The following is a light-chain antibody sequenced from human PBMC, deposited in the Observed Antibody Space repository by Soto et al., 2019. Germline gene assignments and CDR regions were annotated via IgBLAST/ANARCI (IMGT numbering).Light chain of an antibody. V-gene: IGKV1-5*01. CDR2: DAS. Sequence: SPVAVSATMRDRVTITCRASQSIGRFLAWYQHQPGKAPKLLIYDASTLESGVPSRFSGTGSGTEFTFPITSLQPEDFGTYYCQQCYMGWTFGQGTMV. J-gene: IGKJ1*01. CDR3: QQCYMGWT. CDR1: QSIGRF.